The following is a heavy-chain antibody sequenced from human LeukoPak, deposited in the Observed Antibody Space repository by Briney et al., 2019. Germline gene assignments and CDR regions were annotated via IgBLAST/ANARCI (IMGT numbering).Heavy chain of an antibody. V-gene: IGHV4-34*01. D-gene: IGHD5-18*01. Sequence: SETLSLTCAVYGGSFSGYYWSWIRQPPGKGLEWIGEINHSGSTNYNPSLKSRVTISVDTSKNQFSLKLSSVTAADTAVYYCARGSRGYSYGSPGPLTDVWGKGTTVTVSS. CDR2: INHSGST. CDR1: GGSFSGYY. J-gene: IGHJ6*04. CDR3: ARGSRGYSYGSPGPLTDV.